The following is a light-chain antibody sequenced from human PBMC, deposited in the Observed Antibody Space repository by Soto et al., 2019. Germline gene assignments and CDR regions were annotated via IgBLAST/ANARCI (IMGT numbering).Light chain of an antibody. J-gene: IGKJ5*01. V-gene: IGKV3-11*01. CDR2: DAS. CDR1: QSVSTY. CDR3: QQRSNWIT. Sequence: EIVWTQSPATLSLSPGERATLSCWASQSVSTYLAWYQQKPGQAPRLLVYDASSRATGIPARFSGSGSGTDFTLTISSVEPEDFAVYYCQQRSNWITFGQGTRLEIK.